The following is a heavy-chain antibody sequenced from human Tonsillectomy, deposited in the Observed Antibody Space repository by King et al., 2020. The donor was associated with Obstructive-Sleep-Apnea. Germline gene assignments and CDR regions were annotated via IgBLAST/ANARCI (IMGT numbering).Heavy chain of an antibody. Sequence: AQLVQSGAEVKKPGASVKVSCKASGYTFTGHHMNWVRQAPGQGLEWMGWINPNSGGTDYAQKFQGRVTMTRDTSVSTAYMELISLRSDDTAVYYCARSGGPHRAKRFGDLDYWGQGTLVTVSS. V-gene: IGHV1-2*02. CDR1: GYTFTGHH. D-gene: IGHD3-10*01. J-gene: IGHJ4*02. CDR3: ARSGGPHRAKRFGDLDY. CDR2: INPNSGGT.